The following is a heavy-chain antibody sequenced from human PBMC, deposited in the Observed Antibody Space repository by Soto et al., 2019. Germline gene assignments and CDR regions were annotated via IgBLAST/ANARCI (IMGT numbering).Heavy chain of an antibody. CDR2: IYWDDDK. V-gene: IGHV2-5*02. Sequence: QITLMESGPTLVKPTQTLTLTCTFSGFSLTSSGVGVGWSRQPPGKALEWLALIYWDDDKRYSPSLKSRLTVTKDTSKNQVVLTLTNVDHVDTATYYCAHRRTLYIWNYGFFDDWGQGTLVTVSS. J-gene: IGHJ4*02. D-gene: IGHD1-7*01. CDR3: AHRRTLYIWNYGFFDD. CDR1: GFSLTSSGVG.